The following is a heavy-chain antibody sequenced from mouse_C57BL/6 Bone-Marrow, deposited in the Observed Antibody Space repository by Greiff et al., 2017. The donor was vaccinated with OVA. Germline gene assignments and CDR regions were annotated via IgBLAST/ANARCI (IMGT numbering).Heavy chain of an antibody. J-gene: IGHJ3*01. CDR2: ISYDGSN. V-gene: IGHV3-6*01. CDR1: GYSITSGYY. Sequence: ESGPGLVKPSQSLSLTCSVTGYSITSGYYWNWIRQFPGNKLEWMGYISYDGSNNYNPSLENRISITRDTSKNQFFLKLNSVTTEDTATYYCARYDYDEAWFAYWGQGTLVTVSA. D-gene: IGHD2-4*01. CDR3: ARYDYDEAWFAY.